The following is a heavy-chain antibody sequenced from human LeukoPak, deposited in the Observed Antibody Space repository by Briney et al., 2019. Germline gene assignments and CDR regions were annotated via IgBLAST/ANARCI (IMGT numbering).Heavy chain of an antibody. Sequence: ASVKVSCKASGYTFTGHFIFWVRQSPGQRLELVAWINPNTGDTHYAQKFQGRVTVASDTSISTAYLGISRLRSDDTALYYCSREASCDPTSCPQDYWGQGTLVTVSS. V-gene: IGHV1-2*02. CDR1: GYTFTGHF. CDR2: INPNTGDT. CDR3: SREASCDPTSCPQDY. J-gene: IGHJ4*02. D-gene: IGHD2-2*01.